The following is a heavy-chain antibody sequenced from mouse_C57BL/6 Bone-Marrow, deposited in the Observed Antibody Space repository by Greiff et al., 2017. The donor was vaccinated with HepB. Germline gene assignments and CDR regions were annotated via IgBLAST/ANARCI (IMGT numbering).Heavy chain of an antibody. CDR2: ISSGGSYT. D-gene: IGHD3-2*02. CDR1: GFTFSSYG. CDR3: ARRRQLRMDY. Sequence: EVQLVESGGDLVKPGGSLKLSCAASGFTFSSYGMSWVRPTPDKRLEWVATISSGGSYTYYPDSVKGRFTISRDTAKNTLYLQMSSLKSEDTAMYYCARRRQLRMDYWGQGTAVTVSS. V-gene: IGHV5-6*01. J-gene: IGHJ4*01.